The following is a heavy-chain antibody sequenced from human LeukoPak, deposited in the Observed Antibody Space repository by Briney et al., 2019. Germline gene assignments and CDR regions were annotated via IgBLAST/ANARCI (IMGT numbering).Heavy chain of an antibody. CDR1: GFTFSSYA. Sequence: GRSLRLSCVGSGFTFSSYAMHWVRQAPGKGLVWVSHINPDGSSTTYAGSVEGRFTISRDNAKSTLYLQMDSLRAEDTAVYYCAKEFHSRGYGANFDYWGQGTLVTVSP. J-gene: IGHJ4*02. CDR3: AKEFHSRGYGANFDY. V-gene: IGHV3-74*01. D-gene: IGHD3-10*01. CDR2: INPDGSST.